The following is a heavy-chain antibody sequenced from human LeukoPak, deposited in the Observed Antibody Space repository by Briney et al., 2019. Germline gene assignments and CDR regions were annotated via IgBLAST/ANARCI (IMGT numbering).Heavy chain of an antibody. J-gene: IGHJ5*02. D-gene: IGHD3-22*01. CDR3: ARGTYYYDSSGYYR. CDR2: IFYSGST. Sequence: SETLSLTCTVSGDSISSSSYYWGWIRQPPGKGLEWIGTIFYSGSTYYNPSLKSRVTISVDTSKNQFSLKLSSVTAADTAVYYCARGTYYYDSSGYYRWGQGTLVTVSS. CDR1: GDSISSSSYY. V-gene: IGHV4-39*07.